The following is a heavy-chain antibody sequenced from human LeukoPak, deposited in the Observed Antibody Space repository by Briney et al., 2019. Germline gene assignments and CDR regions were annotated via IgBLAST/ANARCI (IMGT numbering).Heavy chain of an antibody. CDR1: GGSISSYY. Sequence: SETQSLTCTVSGGSISSYYWSWIRQPAGKGLEWIGRIYTSGSTNYNPSLKSRVTMSVDTSKNQFSLKLSSVTAADTAVYYCAREWAPITMVRGVIFWFDPWGQGALVTVSS. V-gene: IGHV4-4*07. D-gene: IGHD3-10*01. CDR2: IYTSGST. J-gene: IGHJ5*02. CDR3: AREWAPITMVRGVIFWFDP.